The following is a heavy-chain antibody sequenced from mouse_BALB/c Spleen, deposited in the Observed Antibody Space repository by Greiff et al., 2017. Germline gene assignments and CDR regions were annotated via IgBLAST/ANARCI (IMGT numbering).Heavy chain of an antibody. J-gene: IGHJ2*01. D-gene: IGHD3-1*01. CDR1: GFTFSSFG. Sequence: EVNVVESGGGLVQPGGSRKLSCAASGFTFSSFGMHWVRQAPEKGLEWVAYISSGSSTIYYADTVKGRFTISRDNPKNTLFLQMTSLRSEDTAMYYCARSGYDYFDYWGQGTTLTVSS. CDR3: ARSGYDYFDY. CDR2: ISSGSSTI. V-gene: IGHV5-17*02.